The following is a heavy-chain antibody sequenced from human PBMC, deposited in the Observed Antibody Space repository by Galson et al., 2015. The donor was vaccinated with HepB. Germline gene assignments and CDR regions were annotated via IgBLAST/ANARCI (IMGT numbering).Heavy chain of an antibody. CDR3: ATGRGFLLRY. J-gene: IGHJ4*02. Sequence: SLRLSCAASEFTVSSDYVHWVRQAPGKGLGWVSVITTDGSTYYADSVKGRFTISRDSSKNTVSLQMNSLRADDTAVYYCATGRGFLLRYWGQGTLVTVSS. V-gene: IGHV3-53*01. CDR2: ITTDGST. CDR1: EFTVSSDY. D-gene: IGHD3-22*01.